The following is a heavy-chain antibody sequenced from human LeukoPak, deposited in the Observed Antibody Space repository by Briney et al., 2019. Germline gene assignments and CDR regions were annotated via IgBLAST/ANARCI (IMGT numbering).Heavy chain of an antibody. V-gene: IGHV4-59*12. CDR3: ARGPDYGGNKFDY. Sequence: SETLSLTCTVSGGSISSYYWSWIRQPPGKGLEWIGYIYYSGSTNYNPSLKGRVTISVDTSKNQFSLKMYSVTAADTAVYYCARGPDYGGNKFDYWGQGTLVTVSS. J-gene: IGHJ4*02. D-gene: IGHD4-23*01. CDR1: GGSISSYY. CDR2: IYYSGST.